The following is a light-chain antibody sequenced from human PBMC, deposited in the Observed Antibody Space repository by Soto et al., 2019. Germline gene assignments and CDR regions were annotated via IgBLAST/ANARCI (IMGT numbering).Light chain of an antibody. CDR1: SSDVGNYNL. CDR2: EGS. Sequence: QSALTQPASVSGSPGQSITISCTGTSSDVGNYNLVSWYQQRPGKAPKLMIYEGSKRPSGVSNRFSGSKSGNTASLTISGLQTEDEADYYCCSYAGGTTYVVFGGGTQLTVL. V-gene: IGLV2-23*01. J-gene: IGLJ2*01. CDR3: CSYAGGTTYVV.